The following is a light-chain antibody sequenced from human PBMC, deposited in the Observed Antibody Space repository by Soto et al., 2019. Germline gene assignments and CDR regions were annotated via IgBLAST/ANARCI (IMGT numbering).Light chain of an antibody. CDR1: QTLASY. V-gene: IGKV1-39*01. Sequence: DIQGTQSPASLSASVGDRVTITCRASQTLASYLNWYQQKPGKAPKVRIYAAASLQSGVPSRFSGSGSGTDFILTISSLQPEDFATYYCQQTYSAPCTFGQGTKVDIK. CDR2: AAA. J-gene: IGKJ2*02. CDR3: QQTYSAPCT.